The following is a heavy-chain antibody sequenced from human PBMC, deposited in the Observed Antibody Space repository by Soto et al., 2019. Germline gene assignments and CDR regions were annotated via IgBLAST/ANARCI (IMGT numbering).Heavy chain of an antibody. D-gene: IGHD3-10*01. V-gene: IGHV4-39*01. CDR2: IYYSGST. Sequence: QLQLQESCPGLVKPSETLSLTCTVSGGSISNRSHYWGWIRQPPGKGLEWIGTIYYSGSTYYNPSLESRVTISVDTSKNQFSLKLNSVTAADTAVYYCARHDYYGSGSYSWGQGTLVSVSS. CDR1: GGSISNRSHY. CDR3: ARHDYYGSGSYS. J-gene: IGHJ5*02.